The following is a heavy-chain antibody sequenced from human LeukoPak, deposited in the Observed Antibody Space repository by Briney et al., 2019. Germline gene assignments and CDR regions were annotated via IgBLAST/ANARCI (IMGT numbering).Heavy chain of an antibody. D-gene: IGHD2-2*01. V-gene: IGHV3-15*01. CDR1: GFTFSTAW. CDR3: SVEMPFDY. J-gene: IGHJ4*02. Sequence: GGSLRLSCAASGFTFSTAWMSWVRQAPGKGLEWVGRIKSKTDGATTDYAAPVKGGFIISRDDSKSTVYMEMNSLRSEDTAVYYCSVEMPFDYWGQGSLVAVSS. CDR2: IKSKTDGATT.